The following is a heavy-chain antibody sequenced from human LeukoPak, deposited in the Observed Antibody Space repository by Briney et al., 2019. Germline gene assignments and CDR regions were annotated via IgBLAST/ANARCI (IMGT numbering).Heavy chain of an antibody. CDR2: IYHSGST. Sequence: SETLSLTCGVSGGSISSSNWWSWVRQPPGKGLEWIGEIYHSGSTNYNPSLKSRVTISVDKAKNQFSLKLNSVTVADTAVYYCARAPYDSSGYYYYPWGQGTLVTVSS. CDR1: GGSISSSNW. V-gene: IGHV4-4*02. J-gene: IGHJ5*02. D-gene: IGHD3-22*01. CDR3: ARAPYDSSGYYYYP.